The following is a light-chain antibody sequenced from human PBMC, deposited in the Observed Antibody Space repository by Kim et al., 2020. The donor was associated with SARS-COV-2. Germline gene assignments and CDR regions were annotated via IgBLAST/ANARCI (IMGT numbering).Light chain of an antibody. J-gene: IGKJ5*01. CDR1: QSINNY. V-gene: IGKV3-11*01. CDR2: DAS. Sequence: EIVLTQSPATLSLSPGERATLSCRASQSINNYLAWYQQKPGQPPRLLIYDASNRATGIPPRFSGSGSGADFTLTISSLEPEDFAVYYCQQRSNWPPITFGQGTRLEIK. CDR3: QQRSNWPPIT.